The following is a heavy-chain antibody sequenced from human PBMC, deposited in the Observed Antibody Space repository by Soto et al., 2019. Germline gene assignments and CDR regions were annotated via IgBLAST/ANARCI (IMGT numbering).Heavy chain of an antibody. CDR2: ISGTGGVA. CDR3: ATRFATGWSRYNSFGP. CDR1: GLPFNTFA. Sequence: EVQLFESGGDLVQPGGSLRRSCAASGLPFNTFAMNWIRQAPGRGLELVSMISGTGGVAYYADSVRGRFTISMDNSKNTLYLQMNALRDEDTAVYYCATRFATGWSRYNSFGPWGQGTLVTVSS. D-gene: IGHD6-19*01. J-gene: IGHJ5*02. V-gene: IGHV3-23*01.